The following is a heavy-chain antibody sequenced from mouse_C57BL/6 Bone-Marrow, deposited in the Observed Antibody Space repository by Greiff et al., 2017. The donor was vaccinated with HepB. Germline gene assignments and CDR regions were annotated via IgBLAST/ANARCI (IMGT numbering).Heavy chain of an antibody. V-gene: IGHV14-3*01. CDR1: GFNIKNTY. D-gene: IGHD1-1*01. CDR2: IDPANGNT. CDR3: ARGYYGSSPPWYFDV. Sequence: EVQLVESVAELVRPGASVKLSCTASGFNIKNTYMHWVKQRPEQGLEWIGRIDPANGNTKYAPKFQGKATITADTSSNTAYLQLSSLTSEDTAIYYCARGYYGSSPPWYFDVWGTGTTVTVSS. J-gene: IGHJ1*03.